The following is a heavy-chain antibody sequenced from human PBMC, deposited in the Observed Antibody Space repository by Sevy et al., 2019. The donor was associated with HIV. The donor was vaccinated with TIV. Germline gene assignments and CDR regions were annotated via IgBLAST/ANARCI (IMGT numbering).Heavy chain of an antibody. J-gene: IGHJ4*02. V-gene: IGHV3-30*04. D-gene: IGHD3-16*02. CDR1: GFTFIRYA. CDR2: ISSDGRNK. Sequence: GGSLRLSCAASGFTFIRYAMNWVRQAPGKGLEWVAVISSDGRNKYYADSVKGRFTICRDNSKNTLYLQMNSLRSEDTAVYYCARDKGESSSSFLGELSYWGQGTLVTVSS. CDR3: ARDKGESSSSFLGELSY.